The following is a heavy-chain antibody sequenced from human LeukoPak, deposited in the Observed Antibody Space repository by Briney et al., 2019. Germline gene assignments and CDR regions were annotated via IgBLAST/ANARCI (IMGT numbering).Heavy chain of an antibody. Sequence: SETLSLTCTVSGGSISSGTYYWGWIREPPGKGLECIGTIYYSGSAYYIPSLKSRVTISVDTSKNQFSLKLRSVSAADTAVYYCARVPFGDFFPLYYFDYWGQGTLVTVSS. CDR3: ARVPFGDFFPLYYFDY. V-gene: IGHV4-39*07. CDR1: GGSISSGTYY. J-gene: IGHJ4*02. D-gene: IGHD3-10*01. CDR2: IYYSGSA.